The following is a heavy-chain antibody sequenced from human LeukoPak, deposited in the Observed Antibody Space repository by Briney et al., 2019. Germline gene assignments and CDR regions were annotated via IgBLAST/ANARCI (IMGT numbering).Heavy chain of an antibody. CDR3: ASGDSGNYYHDY. CDR1: GYIFINYG. Sequence: ASVKVSCKTSGYIFINYGITWVRQAPGQGLEWVGWISGDNVNTHYAQKLQGRVTLTTDTSTSTAYMELRSLRSDDTAVYYCASGDSGNYYHDYWGQGTLVTVSS. V-gene: IGHV1-18*01. J-gene: IGHJ4*02. D-gene: IGHD1-26*01. CDR2: ISGDNVNT.